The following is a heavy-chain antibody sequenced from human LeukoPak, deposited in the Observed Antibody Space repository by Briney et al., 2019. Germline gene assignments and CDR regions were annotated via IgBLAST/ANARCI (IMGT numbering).Heavy chain of an antibody. CDR3: ARDNYFDSSGYYTPGGYFDY. CDR2: IWYDGSNK. Sequence: GGSLRLSCAASGFTFRSYGMHWVRQAPGKGLEWVAVIWYDGSNKYFADSVKGRFTISRDNSKNTLYLQMNSLRAEDTAVYYCARDNYFDSSGYYTPGGYFDYWGQGTLVTVSS. J-gene: IGHJ4*02. V-gene: IGHV3-33*01. D-gene: IGHD3-22*01. CDR1: GFTFRSYG.